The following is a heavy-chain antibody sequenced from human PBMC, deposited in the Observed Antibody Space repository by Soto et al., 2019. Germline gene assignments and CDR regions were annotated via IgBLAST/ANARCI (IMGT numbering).Heavy chain of an antibody. D-gene: IGHD4-17*01. CDR1: GGSFSDYK. CDR2: IRHNGDT. V-gene: IGHV4-34*01. CDR3: AGGPDYGDYDA. J-gene: IGHJ5*02. Sequence: PSETLSLTCVVSGGSFSDYKWTWIRQSPEKGLEWIGEIRHNGDTNSKPSLRSRLTMSLDTSKNQFSLHLSSVTSADTAVYFCAGGPDYGDYDAWGQGTLVTLSS.